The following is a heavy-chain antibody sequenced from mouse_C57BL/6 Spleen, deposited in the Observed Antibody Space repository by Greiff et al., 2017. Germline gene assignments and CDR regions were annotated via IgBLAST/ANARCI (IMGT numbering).Heavy chain of an antibody. Sequence: VQLQQSGPELVKPGASVKISCKASGYSFTGYYMNWVKQSPEKNLEWIGEINPSTGGTTYNQKFKAKAPLTVDKSSSTAYMQLKGLTAEDSAVYYCARCLTGRGAWFAYWGQGTLVTVSA. CDR1: GYSFTGYY. J-gene: IGHJ3*01. V-gene: IGHV1-42*01. CDR3: ARCLTGRGAWFAY. D-gene: IGHD4-1*01. CDR2: INPSTGGT.